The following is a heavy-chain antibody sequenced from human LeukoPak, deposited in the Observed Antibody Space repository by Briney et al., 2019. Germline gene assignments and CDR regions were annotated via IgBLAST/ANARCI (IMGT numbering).Heavy chain of an antibody. J-gene: IGHJ6*02. V-gene: IGHV4-39*07. D-gene: IGHD2-15*01. CDR2: MYYSGST. CDR3: ARDPTPRYCSGGSCYTHYGMDV. CDR1: SGSISSTSYY. Sequence: SETLSLTCTVSSGSISSTSYYWGWIRQPPGMGLEWIGSMYYSGSTYYNPSLKSRVTISVDTSKSQFSLKLSSVTAADTAVYYCARDPTPRYCSGGSCYTHYGMDVWGQGTTVTVSS.